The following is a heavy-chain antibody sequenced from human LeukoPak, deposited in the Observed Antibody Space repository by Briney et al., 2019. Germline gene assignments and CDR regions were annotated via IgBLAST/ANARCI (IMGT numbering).Heavy chain of an antibody. CDR3: ARDHSRRQQLVPLDY. J-gene: IGHJ4*02. V-gene: IGHV3-21*01. CDR1: GFTFDDYG. CDR2: ISSSSSYI. Sequence: PGGSLRLSCAASGFTFDDYGMSWVRQAPGKGLEWVSSISSSSSYIYYADSVKGRFTISRDNAKNSLYLQMNSLRAEDTAVYYCARDHSRRQQLVPLDYWGQGTLVTVSS. D-gene: IGHD6-13*01.